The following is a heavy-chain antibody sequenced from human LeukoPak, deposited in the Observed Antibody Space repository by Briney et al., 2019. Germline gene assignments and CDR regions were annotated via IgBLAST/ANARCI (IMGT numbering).Heavy chain of an antibody. V-gene: IGHV1-2*02. J-gene: IGHJ4*02. D-gene: IGHD2-2*01. Sequence: ASVKVSCKASGYDFTSAGITWVRRAPGQGLEWMGWINPDSGGTNYAQKFQGRVTMTRDTSISTAYMELSRLRSDDTAVYYCAREDVVVVPAAILGGGSYFDYWGQGTLVTVSS. CDR1: GYDFTSAG. CDR3: AREDVVVVPAAILGGGSYFDY. CDR2: INPDSGGT.